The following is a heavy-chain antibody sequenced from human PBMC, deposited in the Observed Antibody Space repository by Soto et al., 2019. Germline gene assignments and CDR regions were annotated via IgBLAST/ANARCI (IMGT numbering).Heavy chain of an antibody. D-gene: IGHD3-10*01. CDR2: INTDGSST. Sequence: EVQLVESGGNLVQPGGSLRLSCAASGFTFSSYWMHWVRQAPGKGLVWVSRINTDGSSTSYVDSVKGRFTISRDNAKNTLYLQVNSLSIADTAVYYSARRGQAGPGLAHWGQGTLVTVSS. V-gene: IGHV3-74*01. J-gene: IGHJ5*02. CDR3: ARRGQAGPGLAH. CDR1: GFTFSSYW.